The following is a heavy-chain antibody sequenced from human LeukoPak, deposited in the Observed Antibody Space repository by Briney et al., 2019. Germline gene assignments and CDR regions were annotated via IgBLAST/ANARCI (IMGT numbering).Heavy chain of an antibody. D-gene: IGHD3-16*02. J-gene: IGHJ4*02. Sequence: SETLSLTCAVYGGSFSGYYWSWIRQPPGKGLEWIGEINHSGSTNYNPSLKSRVTISVDTSKNQFSLKLSSVTAADTAVYYCARGYCDYVWGSYRYTRWDYWGQGTLVTVSS. CDR3: ARGYCDYVWGSYRYTRWDY. CDR2: INHSGST. CDR1: GGSFSGYY. V-gene: IGHV4-34*01.